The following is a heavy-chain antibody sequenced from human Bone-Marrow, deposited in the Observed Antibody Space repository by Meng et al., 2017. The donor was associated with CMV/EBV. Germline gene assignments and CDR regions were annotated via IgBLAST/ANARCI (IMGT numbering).Heavy chain of an antibody. D-gene: IGHD2-8*02. CDR1: GYTFTGYY. V-gene: IGHV1-2*02. CDR3: ARGRGVDIVLVDAFDI. CDR2: INPNSGGT. Sequence: ASVKVSCKASGYTFTGYYMHWVRQAPGQGLEWMGWINPNSGGTNYAQKFQGRVTMTRDTSISTAYMELSRLRSDDTAVYYCARGRGVDIVLVDAFDIWGQGPMVTVSS. J-gene: IGHJ3*02.